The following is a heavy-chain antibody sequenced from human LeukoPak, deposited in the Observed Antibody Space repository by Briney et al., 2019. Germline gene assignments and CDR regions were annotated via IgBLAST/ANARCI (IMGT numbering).Heavy chain of an antibody. V-gene: IGHV1-2*02. CDR2: INPNSGGT. Sequence: GASVKVSFKASGYSLNAYYMHWVRQAPGQGLEWMGWINPNSGGTNYAQKFQGRVTMTRDTSISTAYMELSRLRSDDTAVYYCARDIVMVTYWFDPWGQGTLVTVSS. D-gene: IGHD5-18*01. J-gene: IGHJ5*02. CDR1: GYSLNAYY. CDR3: ARDIVMVTYWFDP.